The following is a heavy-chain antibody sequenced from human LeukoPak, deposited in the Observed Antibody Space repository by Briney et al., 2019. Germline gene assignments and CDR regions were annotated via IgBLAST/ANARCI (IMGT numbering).Heavy chain of an antibody. J-gene: IGHJ4*02. CDR3: AEVRGGYSGSYTGH. D-gene: IGHD1-26*01. V-gene: IGHV3-15*01. CDR1: GFTFSNAW. CDR2: IKARTNGGTA. Sequence: SGGSLRLSCAASGFTFSNAWMSWVRRAPGKGLEWVGRIKARTNGGTADYSPPVNGRFTISRDDSKNTLYLQMNNLRAEDTAVYYCAEVRGGYSGSYTGHWGQGTLVTVSS.